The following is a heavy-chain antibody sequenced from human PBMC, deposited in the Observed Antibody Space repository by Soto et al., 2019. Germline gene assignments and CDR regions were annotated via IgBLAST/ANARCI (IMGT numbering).Heavy chain of an antibody. V-gene: IGHV4-59*01. Sequence: QVKLQESGPGLVKPSETLSLICTVSGGSISSDYWSWIRQPPGKGLEWIGYIYYIGSTNYNPSLKSRVTISVDMSKKQFSLKLRSVTAADTALYYCARCGGDCYSNGMDVWGQGTTVTVSS. CDR1: GGSISSDY. D-gene: IGHD2-21*02. J-gene: IGHJ6*02. CDR2: IYYIGST. CDR3: ARCGGDCYSNGMDV.